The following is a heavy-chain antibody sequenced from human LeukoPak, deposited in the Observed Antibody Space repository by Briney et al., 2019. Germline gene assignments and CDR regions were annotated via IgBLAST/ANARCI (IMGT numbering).Heavy chain of an antibody. D-gene: IGHD2-15*01. J-gene: IGHJ4*02. CDR3: ARSSGVDCSGGSCYPGFFDY. CDR2: ISYDGSNK. Sequence: GSLRLSCAASGFTFSDYYMSWIRQAPGKGLEWVAVISYDGSNKYYADSVKGRFTISRDNSKNTLYLQMNSLRAEDTAVYYCARSSGVDCSGGSCYPGFFDYWGQGTLVTVSS. CDR1: GFTFSDYY. V-gene: IGHV3-30*03.